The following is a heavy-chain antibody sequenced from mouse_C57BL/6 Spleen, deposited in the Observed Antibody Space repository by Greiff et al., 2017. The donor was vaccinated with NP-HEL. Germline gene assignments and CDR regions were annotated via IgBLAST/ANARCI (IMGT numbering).Heavy chain of an antibody. CDR1: GYSITSGYY. J-gene: IGHJ1*03. Sequence: ESGPGLVKPSQSLSLTCSVTGYSITSGYYWNWIRQFPGNKLEWMGYISYDGSNNYNPSLKNRIFITRDTSKNQFFLKLNSVTTEDTATYYCARDRDGSSYVGYFDVWGTGTTVTVSS. V-gene: IGHV3-6*01. CDR3: ARDRDGSSYVGYFDV. D-gene: IGHD1-1*01. CDR2: ISYDGSN.